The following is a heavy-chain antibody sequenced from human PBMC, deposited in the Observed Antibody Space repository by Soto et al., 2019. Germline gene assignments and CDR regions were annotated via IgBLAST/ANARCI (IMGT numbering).Heavy chain of an antibody. CDR3: ARQDHDYHSPYYYYLDV. CDR1: GGSISSGGYY. CDR2: IYYSGST. V-gene: IGHV4-39*01. J-gene: IGHJ6*03. Sequence: SETLCLTCTVSGGSISSGGYYWSWIRQHPGKGLEWIGYIYYSGSTYYNPSLKSRVTISVDTSKNQFSLNLSSVTAADTAVYYCARQDHDYHSPYYYYLDVWGKGATVTVSS. D-gene: IGHD4-17*01.